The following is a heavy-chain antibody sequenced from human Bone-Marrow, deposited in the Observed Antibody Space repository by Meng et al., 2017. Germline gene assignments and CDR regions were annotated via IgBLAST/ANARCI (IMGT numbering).Heavy chain of an antibody. CDR2: INPNTGDT. D-gene: IGHD5-12*01. CDR1: GYTFTGYY. V-gene: IGHV1-2*02. CDR3: VRVKNIVATIKFFDF. J-gene: IGHJ4*02. Sequence: ASVTVSCKASGYTFTGYYIHWVRQAPGQGLEWMGWINPNTGDTNYSHKFQARVTMTSDTSIRTAYMELSWLRSDDTAVYYCVRVKNIVATIKFFDFWGQGTLVTVSS.